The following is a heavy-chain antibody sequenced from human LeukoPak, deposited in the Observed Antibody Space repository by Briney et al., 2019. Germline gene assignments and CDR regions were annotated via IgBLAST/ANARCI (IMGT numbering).Heavy chain of an antibody. CDR3: ARARQLARGYYFDY. CDR2: MNPNSGNT. V-gene: IGHV1-8*01. CDR1: GYTFTSYD. J-gene: IGHJ4*02. Sequence: ASVKVSCKASGYTFTSYDINWVRQATGQGLEWMGWMNPNSGNTGYAQKFQGRVTITADESTSTAYMELSSLRSEDTAVYYCARARQLARGYYFDYWGQGTLVTVSS. D-gene: IGHD6-6*01.